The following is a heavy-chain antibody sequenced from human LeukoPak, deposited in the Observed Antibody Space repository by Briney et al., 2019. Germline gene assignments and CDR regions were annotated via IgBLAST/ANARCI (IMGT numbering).Heavy chain of an antibody. J-gene: IGHJ6*02. CDR2: IIPFFGIA. V-gene: IGHV1-69*04. Sequence: GSSVKVSCNASGGTFSSYAISRVRQSPGQGLEWMGRIIPFFGIANYAQKFQGRGTITADKSTSTAYMELSSLTSADTAVYYCARAYTFLNSGYYDSSGYSLLDYYGMAVWGQGTTVPVSS. D-gene: IGHD3-22*01. CDR1: GGTFSSYA. CDR3: ARAYTFLNSGYYDSSGYSLLDYYGMAV.